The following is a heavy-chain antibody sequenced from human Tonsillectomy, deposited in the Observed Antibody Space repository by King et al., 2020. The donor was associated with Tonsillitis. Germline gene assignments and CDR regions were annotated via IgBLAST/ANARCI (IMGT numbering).Heavy chain of an antibody. V-gene: IGHV3-48*01. D-gene: IGHD5-18*01. CDR2: ISSSSSTI. CDR1: GFTFSSYS. J-gene: IGHJ6*02. CDR3: ARERGGYSYGLGRDYYGMDV. Sequence: VQLVESGGGLVQPGGSLRLSCVASGFTFSSYSMNWVRQAPGKGLEWVSYISSSSSTIYYADSVKGRFTISRDNAKNSLYLQMNSLRAEDTAVYYCARERGGYSYGLGRDYYGMDVWGQGTTVTVSS.